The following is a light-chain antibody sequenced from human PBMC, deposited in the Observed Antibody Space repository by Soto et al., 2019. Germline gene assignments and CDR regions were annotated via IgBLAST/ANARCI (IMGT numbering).Light chain of an antibody. CDR1: QSVSNF. CDR2: AAS. J-gene: IGKJ1*01. CDR3: QQGSEWIT. V-gene: IGKV3-11*01. Sequence: EIVWTQSPATLSLSPGERATLSFRASQSVSNFLAWYQQKPGQAPRLLIYAASNRATGIPVRFSGSGSGTDFTLTISSLEADDLGFYYRQQGSEWITFGQGTKVDIK.